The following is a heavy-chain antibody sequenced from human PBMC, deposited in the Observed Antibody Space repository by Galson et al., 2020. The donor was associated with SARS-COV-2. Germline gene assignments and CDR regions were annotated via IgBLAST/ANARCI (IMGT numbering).Heavy chain of an antibody. CDR2: FRSQTYGGTT. CDR1: GFTFGDYT. CDR3: TRAAYDSSSARDY. Sequence: GGSLRLSCTGSGFTFGDYTVNWFRQPPGKGLEWVGFFRSQTYGGTTQYAASVKGRFTISRDDSKSVAYLQMNSLKTEDTAIYYCTRAAYDSSSARDYWGQGTLVTVSS. V-gene: IGHV3-49*03. D-gene: IGHD3-22*01. J-gene: IGHJ4*02.